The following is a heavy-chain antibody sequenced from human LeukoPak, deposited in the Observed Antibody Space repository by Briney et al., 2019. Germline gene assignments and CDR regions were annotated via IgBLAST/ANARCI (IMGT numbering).Heavy chain of an antibody. Sequence: ASVTVSCTASGYTFTSYEINWVRQATGQGLEWMGWMNPNSGNTGYAQKFQGRVTMTRNTSISTAYMELSSLRSEDTAVYYCARGVGVAVTTANDYWGQGTLVTVSS. CDR2: MNPNSGNT. J-gene: IGHJ4*02. D-gene: IGHD4-11*01. V-gene: IGHV1-8*01. CDR3: ARGVGVAVTTANDY. CDR1: GYTFTSYE.